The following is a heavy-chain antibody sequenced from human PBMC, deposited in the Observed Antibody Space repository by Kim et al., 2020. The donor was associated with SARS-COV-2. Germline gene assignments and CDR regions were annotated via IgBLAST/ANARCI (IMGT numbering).Heavy chain of an antibody. CDR1: GGSISSYY. V-gene: IGHV4-59*01. J-gene: IGHJ6*03. D-gene: IGHD6-6*01. CDR3: ARTPYSTSRDYFYNMDV. Sequence: SETLSLTCTVSGGSISSYYWSWIRQPPGKGLEWIGYIYNTGRTTYNPSLKSRVTITLDTSKSQFSLKLSSVTAADTAVYYCARTPYSTSRDYFYNMDVWG. CDR2: IYNTGRT.